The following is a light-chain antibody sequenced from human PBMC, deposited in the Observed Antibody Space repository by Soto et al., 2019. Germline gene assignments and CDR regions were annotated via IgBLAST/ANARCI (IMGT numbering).Light chain of an antibody. CDR2: AAS. CDR3: QEYNDWPRGT. CDR1: QSVNTN. V-gene: IGKV3-15*01. J-gene: IGKJ1*01. Sequence: EVVMTQSPATLSVSPGERATLSCRASQSVNTNLAWYQQRPGQAPRVLIYAASTKATGIADRFSGSGSGTDFTLTISSLQPEDIGLYYCQEYNDWPRGTFGQGTKVDSK.